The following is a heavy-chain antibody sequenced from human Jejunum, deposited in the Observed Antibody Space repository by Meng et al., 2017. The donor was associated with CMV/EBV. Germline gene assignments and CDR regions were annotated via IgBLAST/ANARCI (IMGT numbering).Heavy chain of an antibody. Sequence: LSSSASVFPFSTSWLPCVRQIPGKGLVWVSRLTRDSRTDYADSVKRRFTISRDDATSTLYLQMNSLRAEDTGVYYCARDGDYKFDYWGQGTLVTVSS. CDR1: VFPFSTSW. CDR3: ARDGDYKFDY. V-gene: IGHV3-74*01. J-gene: IGHJ4*02. D-gene: IGHD4-11*01. CDR2: LTRDSRT.